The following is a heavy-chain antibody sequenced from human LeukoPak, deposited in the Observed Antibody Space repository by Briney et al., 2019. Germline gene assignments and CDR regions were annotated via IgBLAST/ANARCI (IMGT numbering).Heavy chain of an antibody. CDR3: AIDAVAGFDY. CDR2: IDPSDSYT. D-gene: IGHD6-19*01. J-gene: IGHJ4*02. Sequence: GESLKISCKGSGYSFTSYWISWVRQMPGKGLEWMGRIDPSDSYTDYSPSFQGHVTISADKSISTAYLQWSSLKASDTAMYYCAIDAVAGFDYWGQGTLVTVSS. V-gene: IGHV5-10-1*01. CDR1: GYSFTSYW.